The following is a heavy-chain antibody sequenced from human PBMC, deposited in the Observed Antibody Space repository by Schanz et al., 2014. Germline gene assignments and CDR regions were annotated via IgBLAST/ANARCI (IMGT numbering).Heavy chain of an antibody. CDR1: GFTFSNHG. D-gene: IGHD5-12*01. Sequence: VQLVESGGGLVKPGESLRLSCAASGFTFSNHGMHWVRQSPGKGLEWVAVILYDGSNKYYADSVKGRFTISRDNSKNTLYLQMNSLRVEDTALYYCAREYSSYGTVYYWGQGTLXTVSS. CDR2: ILYDGSNK. J-gene: IGHJ4*02. CDR3: AREYSSYGTVYY. V-gene: IGHV3-30*03.